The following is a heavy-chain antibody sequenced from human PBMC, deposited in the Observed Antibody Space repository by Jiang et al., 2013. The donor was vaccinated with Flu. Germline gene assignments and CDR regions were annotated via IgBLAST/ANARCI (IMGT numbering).Heavy chain of an antibody. CDR2: IWYDGSNK. J-gene: IGHJ4*02. Sequence: EWVAVIWYDGSNKYYADSVKGRFTTSRDNSKNALYLQMNSLRAEDTAVYYCARDRMYWGQGTLVTVSS. CDR3: ARDRMY. V-gene: IGHV3-33*01.